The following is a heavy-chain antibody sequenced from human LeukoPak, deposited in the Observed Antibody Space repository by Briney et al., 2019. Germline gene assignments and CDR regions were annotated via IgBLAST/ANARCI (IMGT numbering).Heavy chain of an antibody. CDR1: GVTFSSYS. CDR2: ISSSSSYI. J-gene: IGHJ4*02. Sequence: GGSLRLSCAASGVTFSSYSMNWVRQAPGKGLEWVSSISSSSSYIYYADSVKGRFTISRDNAKNSLYLQMNSLRAEDTAVYYCARVGYSSGWYSLHLDYWGQGTLVTVSS. V-gene: IGHV3-21*01. CDR3: ARVGYSSGWYSLHLDY. D-gene: IGHD6-19*01.